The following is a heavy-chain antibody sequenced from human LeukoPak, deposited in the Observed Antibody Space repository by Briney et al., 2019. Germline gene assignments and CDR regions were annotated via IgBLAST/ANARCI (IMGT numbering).Heavy chain of an antibody. J-gene: IGHJ4*02. CDR1: GGSGGSISSSNY. D-gene: IGHD3-16*01. CDR2: IYHSGST. Sequence: SETLSLTCAVSGGSGGSISSSNYWSWVRQPPGKGLEWIGYIYHSGSTYYNPSLKSRVTISVDRSKNQFSLKLSSVTAADTAVYYCARDPILGGADFDYWGQGTLVTVSS. V-gene: IGHV4-4*02. CDR3: ARDPILGGADFDY.